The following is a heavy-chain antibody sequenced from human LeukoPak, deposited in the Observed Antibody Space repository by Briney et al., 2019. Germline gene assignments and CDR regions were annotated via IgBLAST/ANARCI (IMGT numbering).Heavy chain of an antibody. J-gene: IGHJ4*02. D-gene: IGHD6-13*01. Sequence: GGSLRLSCAASGFTFSSYGMHWVRQAPGKGLEWVAFIRYDGSNKYYADSVKGRFTISRDNSKNTLYPQMNSLRAEDTAVYYCAKLADQYSSSYDYWGQGTLVTVSS. CDR2: IRYDGSNK. V-gene: IGHV3-30*02. CDR1: GFTFSSYG. CDR3: AKLADQYSSSYDY.